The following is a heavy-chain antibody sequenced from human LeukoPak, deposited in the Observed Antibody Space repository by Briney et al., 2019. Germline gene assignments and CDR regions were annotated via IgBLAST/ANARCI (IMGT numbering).Heavy chain of an antibody. CDR3: ARDRDPGYYDTNGYRRVNAFDF. V-gene: IGHV3-48*03. J-gene: IGHJ3*01. CDR2: ITTSGSTK. Sequence: GGSLTLSCAASGFTFSNYEMNWVRQAPGKGLEWFSYITTSGSTKYYADSVKGRFTISRDNAKNSLYLQMNSLRAEDTAVYYCARDRDPGYYDTNGYRRVNAFDFWGQGTMVTVSS. CDR1: GFTFSNYE. D-gene: IGHD3-22*01.